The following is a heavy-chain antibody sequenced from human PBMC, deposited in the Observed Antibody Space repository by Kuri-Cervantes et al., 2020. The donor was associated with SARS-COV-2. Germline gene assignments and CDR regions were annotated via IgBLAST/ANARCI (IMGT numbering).Heavy chain of an antibody. CDR1: GFTFTSSA. CDR2: IVVGSGNT. Sequence: SVKVSCKASGFTFTSSAMQWVRQARGQRLEWIGWIVVGSGNTNYAQKFQERVTITRDMSTSTAYMELSSLRSDDTAVYYCARDLVIAVAGILDPWGQGTLVTVSS. V-gene: IGHV1-58*02. J-gene: IGHJ5*02. D-gene: IGHD6-19*01. CDR3: ARDLVIAVAGILDP.